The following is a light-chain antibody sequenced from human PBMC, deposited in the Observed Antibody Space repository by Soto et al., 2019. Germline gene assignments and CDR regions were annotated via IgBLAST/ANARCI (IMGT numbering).Light chain of an antibody. CDR1: SSDVGGYHY. V-gene: IGLV2-14*01. J-gene: IGLJ1*01. CDR3: SSYTSSSTLYV. CDR2: DVS. Sequence: QSALTQPASVSGSPGQSITISCTGTSSDVGGYHYVSWYQQHPGKAPKLMIYDVSNRPSGVSNRFSGSKSVNTASLTISGLQAEDEADYYCSSYTSSSTLYVFGTGTKLTVL.